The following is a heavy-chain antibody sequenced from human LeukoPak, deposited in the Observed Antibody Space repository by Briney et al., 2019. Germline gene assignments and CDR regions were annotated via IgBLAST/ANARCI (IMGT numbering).Heavy chain of an antibody. V-gene: IGHV3-48*02. Sequence: GGSLRLSCAVSGFTFSTFGMDWVRQAPAKGLEWVSYISSSSSTIYYADSVKGRFTISRDNAKNSLYLQMNSLRDEDTAVYYCASPQESGTTSFVGYCGQGTLVTVSS. CDR3: ASPQESGTTSFVGY. D-gene: IGHD2/OR15-2a*01. CDR1: GFTFSTFG. J-gene: IGHJ4*02. CDR2: ISSSSSTI.